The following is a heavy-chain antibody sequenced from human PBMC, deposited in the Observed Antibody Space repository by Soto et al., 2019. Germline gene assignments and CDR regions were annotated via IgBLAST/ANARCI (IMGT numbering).Heavy chain of an antibody. Sequence: SETLSLTCTVSGGSFTSTNYFWGWIRQPPGKGLEWIGDINYSGSTYYNPSLKSRVTISVDTSKNQFSLKLSSVTAADTAVYYCARGPRRDWFDPWGQGTLVTVS. J-gene: IGHJ5*02. CDR1: GGSFTSTNYF. V-gene: IGHV4-39*07. CDR2: INYSGST. CDR3: ARGPRRDWFDP.